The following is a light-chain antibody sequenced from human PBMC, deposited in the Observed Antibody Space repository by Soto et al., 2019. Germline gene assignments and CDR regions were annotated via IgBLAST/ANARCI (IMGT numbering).Light chain of an antibody. J-gene: IGKJ1*01. Sequence: VLTQSPATLSLSPGERATLSCRASQSIRNYLAWYQQKPGQAPRLLIYDASSRVTGVPARFSGSGSGTDFTLTISSLESEDFAVYYWQQRSNWPQTFGQGTKVEIK. CDR1: QSIRNY. CDR3: QQRSNWPQT. CDR2: DAS. V-gene: IGKV3-11*01.